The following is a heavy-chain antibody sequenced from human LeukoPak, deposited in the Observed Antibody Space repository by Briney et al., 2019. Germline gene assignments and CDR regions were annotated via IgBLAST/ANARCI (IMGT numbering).Heavy chain of an antibody. D-gene: IGHD3-16*01. V-gene: IGHV3-7*01. Sequence: GGSLRLSCATSGFSFSSTWMSWVRQVPGKGLEWVTNIKPDGSEQYSVDSVRGRFTISRDNAKNSLYLQMNSLRAEDTAVYYCARDGGRYDRLDYWGQGTLVTVSS. CDR3: ARDGGRYDRLDY. J-gene: IGHJ4*02. CDR1: GFSFSSTW. CDR2: IKPDGSEQ.